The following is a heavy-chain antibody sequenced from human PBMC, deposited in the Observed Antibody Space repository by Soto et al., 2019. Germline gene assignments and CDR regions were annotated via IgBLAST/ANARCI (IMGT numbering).Heavy chain of an antibody. D-gene: IGHD5-18*01. CDR2: IKSKPDGGTT. Sequence: EVQLVESGGGLVKVGGSLRLSCAVSGFTFTNAWMSWVRQAPGKGLEWVGRIKSKPDGGTTDYAAPVKGRFTISRDDSKNTLYLQMNSLKTEDTAVYYCTTGGRGYSYRRDYWGQGTLVTVSS. V-gene: IGHV3-15*01. CDR3: TTGGRGYSYRRDY. J-gene: IGHJ4*02. CDR1: GFTFTNAW.